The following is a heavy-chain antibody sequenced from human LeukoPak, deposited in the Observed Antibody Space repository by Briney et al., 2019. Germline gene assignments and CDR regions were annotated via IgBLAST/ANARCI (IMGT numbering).Heavy chain of an antibody. J-gene: IGHJ6*02. CDR1: GFTFSSFA. CDR3: AKDYYDSGSSDYYYYGMDV. CDR2: ISGSGGST. D-gene: IGHD3-10*01. V-gene: IGHV3-23*01. Sequence: GGSLRLSCAASGFTFSSFAMSWVRQAPGKGLEWVSAISGSGGSTYYADSVKGRFTISRDNSKNTLYLQMNSLRAEDTAVYYCAKDYYDSGSSDYYYYGMDVWGQGTTVTVSS.